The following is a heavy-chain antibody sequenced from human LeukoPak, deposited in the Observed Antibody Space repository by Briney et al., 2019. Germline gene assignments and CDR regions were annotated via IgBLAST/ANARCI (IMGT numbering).Heavy chain of an antibody. J-gene: IGHJ4*02. CDR3: ARVLNSGYSGYRAIDY. Sequence: SETLSLTCTVSGGSISSSSYYWGWIRQPPGKGLEWIGSIYYSGSTYYNPSLKSRVTISVDTSKNQFSLKLSSVTAADTAVYYCARVLNSGYSGYRAIDYWGQGTLVTVSS. CDR2: IYYSGST. CDR1: GGSISSSSYY. V-gene: IGHV4-39*07. D-gene: IGHD5-12*01.